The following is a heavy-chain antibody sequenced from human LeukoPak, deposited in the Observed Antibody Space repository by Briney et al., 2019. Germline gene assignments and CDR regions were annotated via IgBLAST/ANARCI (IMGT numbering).Heavy chain of an antibody. CDR2: IKSKADGGTT. V-gene: IGHV3-15*01. CDR3: TSDDPVNRS. Sequence: GGSLRLSCAASGFTFSNYGLHWVRQAPGKGLEWVGRIKSKADGGTTDYAAPVKGRFTISRDDSKNTLFLQMNTLKTEDTAMYYCTSDDPVNRSWGQGTLVTVSS. D-gene: IGHD2/OR15-2a*01. CDR1: GFTFSNYG. J-gene: IGHJ4*02.